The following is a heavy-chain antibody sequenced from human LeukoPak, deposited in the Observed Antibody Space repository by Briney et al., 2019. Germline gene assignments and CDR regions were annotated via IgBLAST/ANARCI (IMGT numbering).Heavy chain of an antibody. J-gene: IGHJ4*02. CDR2: IRYDGSNK. Sequence: GGSLRLSCAASGFTFSSYSMNWVRQAPGKGLEWVPFIRYDGSNKYYADSVKGRFTISRDNAKNSLYLQMNILRVEDTAVYYCVGPDSRFDCWGQGTLVTVSS. V-gene: IGHV3-30*02. CDR1: GFTFSSYS. D-gene: IGHD3-10*01. CDR3: VGPDSRFDC.